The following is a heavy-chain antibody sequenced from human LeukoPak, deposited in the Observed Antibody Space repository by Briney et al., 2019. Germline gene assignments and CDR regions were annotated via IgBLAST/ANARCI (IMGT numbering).Heavy chain of an antibody. J-gene: IGHJ4*02. CDR3: ARGKYTSFDN. Sequence: SQTLSLTCAVSGDSIFTNNVAWNWIRQSPSRGLEWLGRTYYRSKWSFDYAVSVKSRITINADTSKNQFSLQLSSVTPEDKAVYYCARGKYTSFDNWGQGTLVTVSS. CDR2: TYYRSKWSF. CDR1: GDSIFTNNVA. D-gene: IGHD6-6*01. V-gene: IGHV6-1*01.